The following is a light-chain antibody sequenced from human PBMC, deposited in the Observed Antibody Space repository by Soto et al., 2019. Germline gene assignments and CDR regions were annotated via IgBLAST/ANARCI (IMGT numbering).Light chain of an antibody. CDR2: DAS. Sequence: DIQMTQSPSSLSASVGDRVTITCRAGQGISNYLAWYQQKPGNVPKLLIYDASTLQSEVPSRFSDSGSGTDFPLTIRSLKPDDVATSYCQKYNRSPCTFGKGTRLELK. CDR1: QGISNY. V-gene: IGKV1-27*01. CDR3: QKYNRSPCT. J-gene: IGKJ5*01.